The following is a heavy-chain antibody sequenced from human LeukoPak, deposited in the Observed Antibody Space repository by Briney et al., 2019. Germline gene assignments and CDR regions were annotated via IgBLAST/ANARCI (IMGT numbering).Heavy chain of an antibody. CDR2: IWYDGSNK. D-gene: IGHD2-2*01. J-gene: IGHJ4*02. CDR1: VFTFSSYG. CDR3: ARDSSSTSSFDY. Sequence: GGPLGLSCAASVFTFSSYGMHGVRQAPGKGREWVAVIWYDGSNKYYADSVKGRFTISRDNSKNTLYLQMNSLRAEDTAVYYCARDSSSTSSFDYWGQGTLVTVSS. V-gene: IGHV3-33*01.